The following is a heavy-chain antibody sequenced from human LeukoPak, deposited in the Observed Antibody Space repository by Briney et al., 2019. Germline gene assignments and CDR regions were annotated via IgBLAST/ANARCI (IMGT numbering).Heavy chain of an antibody. Sequence: GASLQISCKGSGYSFTSYWIGWVRQMPGKGLEWMGIIYPGDSDTRYSPSFQGQDTISADKSISTAYLQWSSLKASDTAMYYCARHPTVTTYSGAFDIWGQGTMVTVSS. V-gene: IGHV5-51*01. D-gene: IGHD4-17*01. CDR1: GYSFTSYW. CDR3: ARHPTVTTYSGAFDI. CDR2: IYPGDSDT. J-gene: IGHJ3*02.